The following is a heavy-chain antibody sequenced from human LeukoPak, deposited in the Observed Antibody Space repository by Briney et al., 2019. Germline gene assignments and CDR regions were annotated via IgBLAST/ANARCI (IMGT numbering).Heavy chain of an antibody. CDR2: INHSGST. J-gene: IGHJ5*02. CDR3: ARGWIELVRGVTGGWFDP. V-gene: IGHV4-34*01. Sequence: SETLSLTCAVYGGSLSGYYWSWIRQPPGKGLEWIGEINHSGSTNYNPSLKSRVTISVDTSKNQFSLKLSSVTAADTAVYYCARGWIELVRGVTGGWFDPWGQGTLVTVSS. D-gene: IGHD3-10*01. CDR1: GGSLSGYY.